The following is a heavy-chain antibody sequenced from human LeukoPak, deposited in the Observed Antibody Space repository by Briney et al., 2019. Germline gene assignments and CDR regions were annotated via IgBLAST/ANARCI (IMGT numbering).Heavy chain of an antibody. J-gene: IGHJ4*02. Sequence: GGSLRPSRAASGFTFDDYAMHWVRQAPGKGLEWVSGISWNSGSIGYADSVKGRFTISRDNAKNSLYLQMNSLRAEDTALYYCAKDGPFGSNWGQGTLVTVSS. V-gene: IGHV3-9*01. CDR2: ISWNSGSI. D-gene: IGHD3-16*01. CDR3: AKDGPFGSN. CDR1: GFTFDDYA.